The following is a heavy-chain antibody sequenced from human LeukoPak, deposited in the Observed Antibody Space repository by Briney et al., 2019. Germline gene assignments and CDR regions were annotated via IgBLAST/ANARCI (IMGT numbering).Heavy chain of an antibody. CDR2: ISGSGGST. D-gene: IGHD2-15*01. J-gene: IGHJ4*02. V-gene: IGHV3-23*01. CDR1: GFTFSGYA. Sequence: PGGSLRLSCAASGFTFSGYAMSWVHQAPGKGLEWVSAISGSGGSTYYADSVKGRFTISRDNSKNTLYLQMNSLRAEDTAVYYCAKGKRDIVVVVAAALPYWGQGTLVTVSS. CDR3: AKGKRDIVVVVAAALPY.